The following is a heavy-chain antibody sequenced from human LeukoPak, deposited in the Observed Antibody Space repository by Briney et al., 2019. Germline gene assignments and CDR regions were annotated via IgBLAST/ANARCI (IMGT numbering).Heavy chain of an antibody. J-gene: IGHJ4*02. D-gene: IGHD6-19*01. Sequence: GGSLRLSCAASGFTFSNAWMSWVRQAPGKGLEWVGRIKSKTDGGTTDYAAPVKGRFTISRDDSKNTLYLQMNSLKTEGTAVYYCTTEVAYGSGWYRGSEFDYWGQGTLVTVSS. CDR3: TTEVAYGSGWYRGSEFDY. CDR1: GFTFSNAW. V-gene: IGHV3-15*01. CDR2: IKSKTDGGTT.